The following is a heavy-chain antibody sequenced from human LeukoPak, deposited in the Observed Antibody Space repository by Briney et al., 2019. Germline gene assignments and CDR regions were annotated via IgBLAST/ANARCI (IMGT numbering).Heavy chain of an antibody. CDR2: FDPEGGEM. D-gene: IGHD6-13*01. V-gene: IGHV1-24*01. CDR1: GYTFTSYG. CDR3: ATSSSWAFDY. Sequence: ASVKVSCKASGYTFTSYGISWVRQAPGQGLEWMGGFDPEGGEMIYAQKFQGRVIMTEDTSTDTAYMEVISLKSDDTAVYYCATSSSWAFDYWGQGTLVTVSS. J-gene: IGHJ4*02.